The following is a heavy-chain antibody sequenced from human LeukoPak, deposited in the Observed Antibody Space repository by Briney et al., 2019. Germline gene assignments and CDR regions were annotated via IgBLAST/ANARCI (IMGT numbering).Heavy chain of an antibody. CDR1: GFTFSNYE. D-gene: IGHD3-10*01. CDR2: ISSSGSTI. V-gene: IGHV3-48*03. Sequence: GGSLRLSCAASGFTFSNYEMNWVRQAPGKGLEWLSYISSSGSTIFYADSVKGRFTISRDDTKNSLYLQMNSLRAEDTAVYYCARDSVYFYYYMDVWGKGTTVTVSS. J-gene: IGHJ6*03. CDR3: ARDSVYFYYYMDV.